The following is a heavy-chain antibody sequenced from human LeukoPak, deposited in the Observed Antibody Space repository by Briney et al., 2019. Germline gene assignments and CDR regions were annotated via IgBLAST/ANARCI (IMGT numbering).Heavy chain of an antibody. CDR1: GFTFSSYA. CDR2: ISGSGGST. CDR3: AKDLKGYYGSGSYPH. J-gene: IGHJ4*02. Sequence: QAGGSLRLSCAASGFTFSSYAVSWVRQAPGEGLEWVSAISGSGGSTFYRDSVKGRFTISRDNSKNTLYLQMNSLRAEDTAVYYCAKDLKGYYGSGSYPHWGQGTLVTVSS. D-gene: IGHD3-10*01. V-gene: IGHV3-23*01.